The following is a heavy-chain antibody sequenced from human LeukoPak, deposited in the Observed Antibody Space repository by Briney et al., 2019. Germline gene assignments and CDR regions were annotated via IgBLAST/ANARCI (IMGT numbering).Heavy chain of an antibody. V-gene: IGHV3-23*01. CDR3: AKAFYYDSSGSDSDY. Sequence: PGGSLRLSCAASGFTFSSYAMSWVRQAPGKGLEWVSGISGSGGSTYYADSMKGRFTISRDNSKKTLYLQMNSLRVEDTAVYYCAKAFYYDSSGSDSDYWGQGTLVTVSS. D-gene: IGHD3-22*01. J-gene: IGHJ4*02. CDR1: GFTFSSYA. CDR2: ISGSGGST.